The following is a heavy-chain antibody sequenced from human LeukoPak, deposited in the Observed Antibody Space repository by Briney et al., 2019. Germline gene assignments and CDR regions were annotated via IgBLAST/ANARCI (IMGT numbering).Heavy chain of an antibody. V-gene: IGHV3-64*01. CDR1: GFTFSSYA. Sequence: GGSLRLSCAASGFTFSSYAMHWVRQAPGKGQEYVSAISSNGGSTYYANSVKGRFTISRDNSKNTLYLQMGSLRAEDMAVYYCATQFDYWGQGTLVTVSS. J-gene: IGHJ4*02. CDR3: ATQFDY. CDR2: ISSNGGST.